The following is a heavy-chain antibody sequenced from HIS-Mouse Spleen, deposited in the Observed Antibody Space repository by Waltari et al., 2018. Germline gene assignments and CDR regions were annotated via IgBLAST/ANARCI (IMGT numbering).Heavy chain of an antibody. V-gene: IGHV3-30*18. Sequence: QVQLVESGGGVVQPGRSLRLSCAASGFTFSSYGMHWVRQAPGKGLEWVAVISYDGSNKYYAASVKGRFTISRDNSKNTLYLQMNSLRAEDTAVYYCAKDKHHAFDYWGQGTLVTVSS. CDR2: ISYDGSNK. CDR3: AKDKHHAFDY. CDR1: GFTFSSYG. J-gene: IGHJ4*02.